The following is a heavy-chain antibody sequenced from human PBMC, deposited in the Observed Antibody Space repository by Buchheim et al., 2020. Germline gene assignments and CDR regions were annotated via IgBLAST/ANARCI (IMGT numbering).Heavy chain of an antibody. V-gene: IGHV3-30*18. CDR1: GFTFSAYG. J-gene: IGHJ4*02. CDR2: ISYDASNK. D-gene: IGHD3-10*01. Sequence: QVQLVESGGGVVQPGRSLRISCAASGFTFSAYGMHWVRQAPGKGLEWVAFISYDASNKYYADSVKGRFTISRDNSKNTLYLQMNSLRAEDTAVYYCANPPRGSGNGYYFDYWGQGTL. CDR3: ANPPRGSGNGYYFDY.